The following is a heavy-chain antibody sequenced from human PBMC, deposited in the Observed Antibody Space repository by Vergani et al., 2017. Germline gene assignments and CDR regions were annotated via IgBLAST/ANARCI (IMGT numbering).Heavy chain of an antibody. V-gene: IGHV1-69*13. CDR3: ARTVRQQLLYYYYGMDV. CDR2: IIPIFGTA. D-gene: IGHD6-13*01. Sequence: QEPLVQSGAEVRKPGASVKVSCKASGGTFSSYAISWVRQAPGQGLEWMGRIIPIFGTANYAQKFQGRVTITADESTSTAYMELSSLRSEDTAVYYCARTVRQQLLYYYYGMDVWGQGTTVTVSS. J-gene: IGHJ6*02. CDR1: GGTFSSYA.